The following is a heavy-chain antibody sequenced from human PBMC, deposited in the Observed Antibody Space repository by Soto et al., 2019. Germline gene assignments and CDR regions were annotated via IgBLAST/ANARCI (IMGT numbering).Heavy chain of an antibody. CDR1: GYTFTGYY. J-gene: IGHJ4*02. D-gene: IGHD3-10*01. CDR3: ARGARLLWFGGLWVAPEYFDY. Sequence: ASVKVSCKASGYTFTGYYMHWVRQAPGQGLEWMGWINPNSGGTNYAQKFQGWVTMTRDTSISTAYMELSRLRSDDTAVYYCARGARLLWFGGLWVAPEYFDYWGQGTLVTVSS. V-gene: IGHV1-2*04. CDR2: INPNSGGT.